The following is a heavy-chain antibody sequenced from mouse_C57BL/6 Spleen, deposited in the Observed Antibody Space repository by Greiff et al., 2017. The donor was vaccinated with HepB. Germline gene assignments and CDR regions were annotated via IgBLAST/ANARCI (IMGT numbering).Heavy chain of an antibody. CDR1: GYTFTDYY. Sequence: QVQLKESGAELVRPGASVKLSCKASGYTFTDYYINWVKQRPGQGLEWIARIYPGSGNTYYNEKFKGKATLTAEKSSSTAYMQLSSLTSEDSAVYFCAREGDYYSWFAYWGQGTLVTVSA. CDR3: AREGDYYSWFAY. D-gene: IGHD1-1*01. J-gene: IGHJ3*01. V-gene: IGHV1-76*01. CDR2: IYPGSGNT.